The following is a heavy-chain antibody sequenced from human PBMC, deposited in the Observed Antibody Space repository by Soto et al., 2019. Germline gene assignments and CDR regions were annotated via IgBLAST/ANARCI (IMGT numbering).Heavy chain of an antibody. CDR3: ARDSAFDI. Sequence: SETLSLTCAVYGGSFSGYYWSWIRQPPGKGLEWIGEINHSGSTNYNPSIKSRITITVDTSKNQFSLKLNSVTAADTAVYYCARDSAFDIWGQGTMVTVSS. J-gene: IGHJ3*02. CDR1: GGSFSGYY. CDR2: INHSGST. V-gene: IGHV4-34*01.